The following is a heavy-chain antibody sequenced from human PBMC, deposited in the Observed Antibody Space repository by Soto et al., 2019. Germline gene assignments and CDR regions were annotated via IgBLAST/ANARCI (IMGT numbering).Heavy chain of an antibody. CDR1: GYTFTSYA. CDR2: INAGNGNT. V-gene: IGHV1-3*01. D-gene: IGHD3-3*01. Sequence: VKVSCKASGYTFTSYAMHWVRQAPGQRLGWMGWINAGNGNTKYSQKFQGRVTITRDTSASTAYMELSSLRSEDTAVYYCARGPLEWSGNWFDPWGQGTLVTVSS. CDR3: ARGPLEWSGNWFDP. J-gene: IGHJ5*02.